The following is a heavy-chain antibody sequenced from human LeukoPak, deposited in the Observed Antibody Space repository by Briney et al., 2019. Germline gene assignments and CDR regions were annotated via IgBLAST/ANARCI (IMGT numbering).Heavy chain of an antibody. CDR3: AREIGDYLYYYYMDV. D-gene: IGHD4-17*01. CDR1: GYTFTGYY. Sequence: GASVKVSCKASGYTFTGYYMHWVRQAPGQGLEWMGWINPNSGGTNYAQKFQGRVTMTRDTSISTAYMELSRLRSDDTAVYYCAREIGDYLYYYYMDVWGKGTTVTVSS. CDR2: INPNSGGT. V-gene: IGHV1-2*02. J-gene: IGHJ6*03.